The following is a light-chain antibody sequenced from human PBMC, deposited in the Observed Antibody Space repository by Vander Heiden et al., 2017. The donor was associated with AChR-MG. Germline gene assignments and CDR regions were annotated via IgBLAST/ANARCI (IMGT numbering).Light chain of an antibody. V-gene: IGKV1-33*01. J-gene: IGKJ2*01. Sequence: DIQMTQSPSSLSASVGDRVTITCQASQNISNYLNWYKQKPGEAPKLLMYDASNLETGVPSRFSGSGSGTDFTFTINSMQPEDIATYYCQQYDNPPPYTFGQGTKLEIK. CDR3: QQYDNPPPYT. CDR2: DAS. CDR1: QNISNY.